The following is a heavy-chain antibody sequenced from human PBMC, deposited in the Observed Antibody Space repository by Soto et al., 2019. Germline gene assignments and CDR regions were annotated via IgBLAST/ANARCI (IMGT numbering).Heavy chain of an antibody. D-gene: IGHD3-3*01. CDR1: GGSISSGGYY. J-gene: IGHJ5*02. CDR2: IYYSGST. V-gene: IGHV4-31*03. CDR3: ARATSQPGVGWFDP. Sequence: SETLSLTCTVSGGSISSGGYYWSWIRQHPGKGLEWIGYIYYSGSTYYNPSLKSRVTISVDTSKNQFSLKLSSVTAADTAVYYCARATSQPGVGWFDPWGQGTLVTVSS.